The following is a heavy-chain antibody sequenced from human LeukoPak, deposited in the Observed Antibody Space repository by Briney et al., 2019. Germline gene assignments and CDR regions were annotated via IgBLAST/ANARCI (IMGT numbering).Heavy chain of an antibody. CDR1: GFTFTSYS. D-gene: IGHD1-26*01. CDR2: ISSGSSYI. Sequence: GGSLRLSCAASGFTFTSYSMHWVRQAPGKGLEWVSSISSGSSYIYYADSVKGRFTISRDNAKNSLYLQMNSLRAEDTAVYYGARDIVGAAAGGDVDQWRQGTLVTVSS. J-gene: IGHJ4*02. V-gene: IGHV3-21*01. CDR3: ARDIVGAAAGGDVDQ.